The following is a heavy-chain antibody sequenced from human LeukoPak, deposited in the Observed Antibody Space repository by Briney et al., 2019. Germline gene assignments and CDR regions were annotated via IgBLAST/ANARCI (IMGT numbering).Heavy chain of an antibody. J-gene: IGHJ4*02. Sequence: ASVKVSCKASGHTFTGYYMHWVRQAPGQGLEWMGWINPNSGGTNYAQKFQGRVTMTRDTSISTAYMELSRLRSDDTAVYYCARVLQIYSSSWYRFDYWGQGTLGTVSA. CDR1: GHTFTGYY. V-gene: IGHV1-2*02. D-gene: IGHD6-13*01. CDR3: ARVLQIYSSSWYRFDY. CDR2: INPNSGGT.